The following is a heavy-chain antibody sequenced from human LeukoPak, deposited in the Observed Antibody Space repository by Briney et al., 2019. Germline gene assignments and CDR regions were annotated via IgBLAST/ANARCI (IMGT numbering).Heavy chain of an antibody. Sequence: ASVKVSCKASGYTFTSYGISWVRQAPGQGLAWMGWISAYNGNTNYAQKFQGRVTITADKSTSTAYMELSSLRSEDTAVYYCARVLYCGGDCYSEGDYWGQGTLVTVSS. J-gene: IGHJ4*02. CDR1: GYTFTSYG. CDR3: ARVLYCGGDCYSEGDY. CDR2: ISAYNGNT. D-gene: IGHD2-21*02. V-gene: IGHV1-18*01.